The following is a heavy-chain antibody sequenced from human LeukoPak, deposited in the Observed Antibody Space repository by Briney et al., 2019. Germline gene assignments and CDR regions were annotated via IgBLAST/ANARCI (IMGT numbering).Heavy chain of an antibody. V-gene: IGHV4-61*01. J-gene: IGHJ4*02. CDR3: ARLRDSGWYLFYFDY. CDR1: GGSISSSSYY. D-gene: IGHD6-19*01. CDR2: IYYSGST. Sequence: SETLSLTCTVSGGSISSSSYYWSWIRQPPGKGLEWIGYIYYSGSTNYNPSLKSRVTISVDTSKNQFSLKLSSVTAADTAVYYCARLRDSGWYLFYFDYWGQGTLVTVSS.